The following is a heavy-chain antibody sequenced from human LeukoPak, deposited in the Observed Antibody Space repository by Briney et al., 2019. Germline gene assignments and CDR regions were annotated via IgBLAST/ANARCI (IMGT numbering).Heavy chain of an antibody. Sequence: SETLSLTCTVSGGSISSSSYYWGWIRQPPGKGLEWIGSIYYSGSTYYNPSLKSRVTISVDTSKNQFSLKLSSVTAADTAVYYCARGGILVYWGQGTLVTVSS. CDR3: ARGGILVY. CDR1: GGSISSSSYY. J-gene: IGHJ4*02. D-gene: IGHD2-21*01. V-gene: IGHV4-39*07. CDR2: IYYSGST.